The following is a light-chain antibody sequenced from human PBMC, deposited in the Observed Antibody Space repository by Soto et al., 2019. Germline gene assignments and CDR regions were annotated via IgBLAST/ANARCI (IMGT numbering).Light chain of an antibody. CDR1: SSNIGAGYD. V-gene: IGLV1-40*01. CDR3: QSYDSSHYV. CDR2: GNS. Sequence: QSVLTQPPSVSGAPGQRVTISCTGSSSNIGAGYDVPWYQQLPGTAPKLLIYGNSNRPSGVPDRFSGSKSGTSASLAITGLQAEDEADYYCQSYDSSHYVFGTGTKLTVL. J-gene: IGLJ1*01.